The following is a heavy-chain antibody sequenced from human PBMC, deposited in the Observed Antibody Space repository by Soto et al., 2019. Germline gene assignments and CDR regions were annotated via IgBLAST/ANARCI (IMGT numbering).Heavy chain of an antibody. J-gene: IGHJ4*02. Sequence: GGSLRLSCAASGFTFSSYEMNWFRQAPGKGLEWVSYISSSGSTIYYADSVKGRFTISRDNAKNSLYLQMNSLRAEDTAVYYCARTPGDNTYYYDSSGSRRGFDYWGQGTLVTVSS. CDR2: ISSSGSTI. D-gene: IGHD3-22*01. V-gene: IGHV3-48*03. CDR1: GFTFSSYE. CDR3: ARTPGDNTYYYDSSGSRRGFDY.